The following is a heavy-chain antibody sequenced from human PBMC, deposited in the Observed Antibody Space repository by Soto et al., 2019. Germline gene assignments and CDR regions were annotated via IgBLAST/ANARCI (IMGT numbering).Heavy chain of an antibody. D-gene: IGHD5-18*01. CDR3: AKDQRDTAYGLGVYYYGMDV. CDR2: ISYDGSNK. J-gene: IGHJ6*02. CDR1: GFTFSSYG. Sequence: GGSLRLSCAASGFTFSSYGMHWVRQAPGKGLEWVAVISYDGSNKYYTDSVKGRFTISRDNSKNTLYLQMNSLRAEDTAVYYCAKDQRDTAYGLGVYYYGMDVWGQGPTVTASS. V-gene: IGHV3-30*18.